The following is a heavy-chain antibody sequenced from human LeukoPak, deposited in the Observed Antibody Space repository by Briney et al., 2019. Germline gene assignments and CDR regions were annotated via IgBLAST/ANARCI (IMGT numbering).Heavy chain of an antibody. CDR2: INHSGST. CDR1: GGSFSGYY. Sequence: SETLSLTCAVYGGSFSGYYWSWIRQPPGKGLEWIGEINHSGSTNYNPSRKSRVTISVDTSKNQFSLKLSSVTAADTAVYYCASTPYYYDSNWFDPWGQGTLVTVSS. CDR3: ASTPYYYDSNWFDP. J-gene: IGHJ5*02. D-gene: IGHD3-22*01. V-gene: IGHV4-34*01.